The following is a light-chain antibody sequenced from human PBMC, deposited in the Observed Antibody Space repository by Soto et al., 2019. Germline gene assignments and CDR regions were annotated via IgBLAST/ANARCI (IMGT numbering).Light chain of an antibody. CDR2: GAS. V-gene: IGKV3-15*01. CDR3: QQYNNWPPLT. Sequence: EMVMTQSPATLSVSPGEGATLSCRASQRISTNLAWYQQKPGQAPRLLIYGASTRATDIPARFSGSGSGTEFTLTISSLQSEDFAVYYCQQYNNWPPLTFGGGTKVEIK. J-gene: IGKJ4*01. CDR1: QRISTN.